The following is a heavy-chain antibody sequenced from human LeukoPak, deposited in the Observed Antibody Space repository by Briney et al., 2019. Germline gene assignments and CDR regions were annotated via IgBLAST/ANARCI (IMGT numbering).Heavy chain of an antibody. Sequence: SETLSLTCTVSGGSISSSSYYWGWIRQPPGKGLEWIGSIYYSGSTYYNPSLKSRVTISVDTSKNQFSLKLSSVTAADTAVYYCARQGPLDSSGWSLDIWGQGTMVTVSS. D-gene: IGHD6-19*01. V-gene: IGHV4-39*01. CDR2: IYYSGST. CDR1: GGSISSSSYY. J-gene: IGHJ3*02. CDR3: ARQGPLDSSGWSLDI.